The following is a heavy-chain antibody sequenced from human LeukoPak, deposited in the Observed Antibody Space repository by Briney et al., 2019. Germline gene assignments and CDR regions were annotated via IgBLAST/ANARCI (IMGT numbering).Heavy chain of an antibody. CDR2: IQYDGRKQ. CDR3: AKDISYGGSSGWGIFDY. CDR1: GFTFSTYG. Sequence: PGGSLRLSCAASGFTFSTYGMHWVRQAPGKGLEWVAFIQYDGRKQFYSDSVKGRFTISRDNAKNSLYLQMNSLRAEDMALYYCAKDISYGGSSGWGIFDYWGQGTLVTVSS. V-gene: IGHV3-30*02. D-gene: IGHD6-19*01. J-gene: IGHJ4*02.